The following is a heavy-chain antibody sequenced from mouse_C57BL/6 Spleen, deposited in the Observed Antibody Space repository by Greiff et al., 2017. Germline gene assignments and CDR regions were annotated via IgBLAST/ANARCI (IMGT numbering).Heavy chain of an antibody. Sequence: QVQLKESGPGLVAPSQSLSITCTVSGFSLTSYGVDWVRQPPGKGLEWLGVIWGGGSTNYNAALMSRLCISKDNTKSQVFLKMNSLQTDDTAMYYCTARDYGSSSWFAYWGQGTLVTVSA. CDR1: GFSLTSYG. J-gene: IGHJ3*01. D-gene: IGHD1-1*01. CDR2: IWGGGST. CDR3: TARDYGSSSWFAY. V-gene: IGHV2-9*01.